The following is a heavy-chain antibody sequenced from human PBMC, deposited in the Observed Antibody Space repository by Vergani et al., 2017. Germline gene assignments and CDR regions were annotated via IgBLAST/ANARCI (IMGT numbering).Heavy chain of an antibody. CDR1: GFTFDDYA. V-gene: IGHV3-9*01. D-gene: IGHD2-21*01. Sequence: EVQLLESGGGLVQPGRSLRLSCAASGFTFDDYAMHWVRQAPGKGLEWVSGISWNSGSIGYADSVKGRFTISRDNAKNSLYLQMNSLRAEDTALYYCANLLVDYWGQGTLVTVSS. J-gene: IGHJ4*02. CDR3: ANLLVDY. CDR2: ISWNSGSI.